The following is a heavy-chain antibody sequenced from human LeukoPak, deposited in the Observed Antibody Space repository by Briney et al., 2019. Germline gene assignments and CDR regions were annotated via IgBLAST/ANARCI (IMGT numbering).Heavy chain of an antibody. CDR1: GFTFSSYE. V-gene: IGHV3-48*03. CDR2: ISGSGSTI. D-gene: IGHD2-21*01. J-gene: IGHJ6*02. CDR3: ARIPRVYYGMDV. Sequence: GGSLRLSCAASGFTFSSYEMNWVRQAPGKGLEWVSYISGSGSTIYYADSVKGRFTISRDNAKNSLYLQMNSLRAEDTAVYYCARIPRVYYGMDVWGQGTTVTVSS.